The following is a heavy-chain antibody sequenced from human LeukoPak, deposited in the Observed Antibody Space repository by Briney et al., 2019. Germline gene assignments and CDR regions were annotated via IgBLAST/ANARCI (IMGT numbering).Heavy chain of an antibody. J-gene: IGHJ4*02. V-gene: IGHV4-59*01. CDR2: IYYTGST. CDR3: ARSGGKYQGLAFDY. D-gene: IGHD2-2*01. CDR1: GDSINNYY. Sequence: SETLSLTCTVAGDSINNYYWSWIRQSPGKWLERLGYIYYTGSTDYNPSLKTRVTISVDTSKHQVSLRLSSVTAADTAVYYCARSGGKYQGLAFDYWGQGALVTVSS.